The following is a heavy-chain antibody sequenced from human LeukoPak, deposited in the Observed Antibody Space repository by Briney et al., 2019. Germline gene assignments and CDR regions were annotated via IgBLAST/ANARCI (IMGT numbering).Heavy chain of an antibody. CDR1: GGSISSYY. Sequence: SETLSLTCTASGGSISSYYWSWIRQPPGKGLEWIGYIYYSGSTNYNPSLKSRVTISVDTSKNQFSLKLSSVTAADTAVYYCARDAAVAGTPLYYYYYGMDVWGQGTTVTVSS. CDR3: ARDAAVAGTPLYYYYYGMDV. J-gene: IGHJ6*02. CDR2: IYYSGST. V-gene: IGHV4-59*01. D-gene: IGHD6-19*01.